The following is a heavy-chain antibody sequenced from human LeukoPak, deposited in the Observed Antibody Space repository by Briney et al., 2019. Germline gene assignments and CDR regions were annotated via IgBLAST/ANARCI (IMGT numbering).Heavy chain of an antibody. V-gene: IGHV1-69*05. J-gene: IGHJ4*02. Sequence: ASVKVSCKASGGTFSSYAISWVRQAPGQGLEWMGGIIPIFGTANYAQKFQGRVTITTDESTSTAYMELSSLRSEDTAVYYCAVGVVDYSTHLLDYWGQGTLVTVSS. CDR1: GGTFSSYA. CDR2: IIPIFGTA. D-gene: IGHD4-11*01. CDR3: AVGVVDYSTHLLDY.